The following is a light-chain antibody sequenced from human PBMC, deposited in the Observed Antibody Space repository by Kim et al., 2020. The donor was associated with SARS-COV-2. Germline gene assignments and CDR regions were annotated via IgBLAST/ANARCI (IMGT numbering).Light chain of an antibody. Sequence: GKTVTSSCTRSSGSIASTYVQWYQQRPGSAPTTVIYEDNQRPSGVPDRFSGSIDSSSNSASLTISGLKTEDEADYYCQSYDSSNYVFGTGTKVTVL. V-gene: IGLV6-57*03. CDR2: EDN. J-gene: IGLJ1*01. CDR3: QSYDSSNYV. CDR1: SGSIASTY.